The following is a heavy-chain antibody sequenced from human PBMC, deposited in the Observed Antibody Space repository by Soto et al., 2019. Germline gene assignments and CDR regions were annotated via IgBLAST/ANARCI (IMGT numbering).Heavy chain of an antibody. D-gene: IGHD6-6*01. Sequence: GESLKISCKGSGYSFTSYWISWVRQMPGKGLEWMGRIDPSDSYTNYSPSFQGHVTISADKSISTAYLQWSSLKASDTAMYYCARSLAARNYYYYGMDVWGQGTTVTVSS. CDR2: IDPSDSYT. V-gene: IGHV5-10-1*01. CDR1: GYSFTSYW. CDR3: ARSLAARNYYYYGMDV. J-gene: IGHJ6*02.